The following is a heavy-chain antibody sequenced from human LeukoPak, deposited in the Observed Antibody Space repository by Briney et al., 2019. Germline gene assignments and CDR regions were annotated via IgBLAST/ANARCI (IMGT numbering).Heavy chain of an antibody. Sequence: ASVKVSCKASGYTFTGYYMHWVRQAPGQGLEWMGWINPNSGGTNYAQKFQGRVTMTRDTSTSTVYMELSSLRSEDTAVYYCARDPDGYNPSFDYWGQGTLVTVSS. CDR2: INPNSGGT. J-gene: IGHJ4*02. CDR1: GYTFTGYY. D-gene: IGHD5-24*01. CDR3: ARDPDGYNPSFDY. V-gene: IGHV1-2*02.